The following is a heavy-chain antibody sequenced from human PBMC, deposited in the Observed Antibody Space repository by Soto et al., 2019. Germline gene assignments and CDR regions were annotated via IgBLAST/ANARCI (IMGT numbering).Heavy chain of an antibody. CDR3: AREDYDFWSGYYIEERTKRLFDY. CDR2: TYYRSKWYN. CDR1: GDSVSSNSAA. Sequence: PSQTLSLTCAISGDSVSSNSAAWNWIRQSPSRGLEWLGRTYYRSKWYNDYAVSVKSRITINPDTSKNQFSLQLNSVTPEDTAVYYCAREDYDFWSGYYIEERTKRLFDYWGQGTLVTVSS. D-gene: IGHD3-3*01. V-gene: IGHV6-1*01. J-gene: IGHJ4*02.